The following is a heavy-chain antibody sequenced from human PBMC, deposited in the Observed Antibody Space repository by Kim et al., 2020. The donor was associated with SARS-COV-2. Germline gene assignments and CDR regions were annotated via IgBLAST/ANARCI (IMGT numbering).Heavy chain of an antibody. CDR3: ARHLSVRAVFDY. Sequence: SETLSLTCTVSGDSISDFYWSWIRQAPGKGLXWIGFXXGTGSTKYNPSLKSPFTISEDKPKNQFCLRLSSVTAADTAVYYCARHLSVRAVFDYWGQGILVXVSA. V-gene: IGHV4-59*08. CDR2: XXGTGST. CDR1: GDSISDFY. J-gene: IGHJ4*02. D-gene: IGHD3-10*01.